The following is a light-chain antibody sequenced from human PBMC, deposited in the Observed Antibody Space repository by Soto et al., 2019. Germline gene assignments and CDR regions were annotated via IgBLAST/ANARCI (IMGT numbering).Light chain of an antibody. Sequence: DIQMTQSPSTLSASVGDRVTITCRASQSISSWLAWYQQKPGKAPKLLIYDAFNLESGVPSRFSGRGYGTEFTLTISSLQPDDFATYYCQQYNSCLFGQGTKVDIK. CDR3: QQYNSCL. J-gene: IGKJ1*01. CDR1: QSISSW. V-gene: IGKV1-5*01. CDR2: DAF.